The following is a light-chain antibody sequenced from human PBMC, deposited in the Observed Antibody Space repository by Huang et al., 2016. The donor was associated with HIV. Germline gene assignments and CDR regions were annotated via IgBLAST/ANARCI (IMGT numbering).Light chain of an antibody. Sequence: DIVMTQSPDSLAVSLVERATVNCKSSQTILYSSKKKNYLALYQQKPGQPPKLLIYWASTRESGVPDRFSGSGSGTDFTLTISSLQAEDVAVYYCQQYFETPLTFGGGTKVEIK. CDR1: QTILYSSKKKNY. CDR3: QQYFETPLT. J-gene: IGKJ4*01. CDR2: WAS. V-gene: IGKV4-1*01.